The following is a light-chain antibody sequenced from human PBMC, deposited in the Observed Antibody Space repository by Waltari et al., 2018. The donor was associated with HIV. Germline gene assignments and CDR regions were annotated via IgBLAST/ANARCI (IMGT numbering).Light chain of an antibody. CDR1: QDISNY. J-gene: IGKJ3*01. CDR3: QQYDNLPLT. CDR2: DAS. Sequence: DIQMTQSPSSLSASVRDRVTITCQASQDISNYLNWYQQKPGKAPKLLICDASNLETGVPSRFSGSGSGTDFTFTISSLQPEDIATYYCQQYDNLPLTFGPGTEVGIK. V-gene: IGKV1-33*01.